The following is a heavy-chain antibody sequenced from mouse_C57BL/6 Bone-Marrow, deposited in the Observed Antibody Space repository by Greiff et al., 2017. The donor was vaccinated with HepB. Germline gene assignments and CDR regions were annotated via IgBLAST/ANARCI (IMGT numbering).Heavy chain of an antibody. CDR3: ARHVYYGSSGFAY. V-gene: IGHV5-6*01. CDR1: GFTFSSYG. CDR2: ISSGGSYT. J-gene: IGHJ3*01. Sequence: EVHLVESGGDLVKPGGSLKLSCAASGFTFSSYGMSWVRQTPDKRLEWVATISSGGSYTYYPDSVKGRFTISRDNAKNTLYLQMSSLKSEDTAMYYCARHVYYGSSGFAYWGQGTLVTVSA. D-gene: IGHD1-1*01.